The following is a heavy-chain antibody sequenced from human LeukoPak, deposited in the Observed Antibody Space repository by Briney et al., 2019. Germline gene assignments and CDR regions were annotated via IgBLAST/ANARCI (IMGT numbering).Heavy chain of an antibody. CDR2: MNPNSGNT. J-gene: IGHJ3*02. D-gene: IGHD3-22*01. CDR3: TRGFGDSSGYYYPNAFDI. CDR1: GYTLTEFY. Sequence: GASVKVSCKVSGYTLTEFYMHWVRQAPGKGLEWMGWMNPNSGNTGYAQKFRGRVTITRNTSISTAYMELSSLRSEDTAVYYCTRGFGDSSGYYYPNAFDIWGQGTMVTVSS. V-gene: IGHV1-8*03.